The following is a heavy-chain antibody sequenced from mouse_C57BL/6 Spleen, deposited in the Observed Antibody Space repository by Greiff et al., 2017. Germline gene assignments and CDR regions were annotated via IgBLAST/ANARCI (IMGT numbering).Heavy chain of an antibody. V-gene: IGHV1-74*01. J-gene: IGHJ4*01. Sequence: QVQLQQPGAELVKPGASVKVSCKASGYTFTSYWMHWVKQRPGQGLEWIGRIHPSDSDTNYNQKFKGKATLTVDKSSSTDYMQLSSLTSEDSAVXDCAMGSSGYERNYAMDYWGQGTTVTVAS. CDR3: AMGSSGYERNYAMDY. CDR1: GYTFTSYW. CDR2: IHPSDSDT. D-gene: IGHD3-2*02.